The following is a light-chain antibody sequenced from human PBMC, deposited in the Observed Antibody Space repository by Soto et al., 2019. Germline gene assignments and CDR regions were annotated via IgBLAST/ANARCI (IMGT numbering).Light chain of an antibody. CDR2: SNN. CDR1: SSNIGSNY. CDR3: AAWDDSLSGQV. J-gene: IGLJ3*02. V-gene: IGLV1-47*02. Sequence: QSVLTQPPSASGTPGQRVTISCSGSSSNIGSNYVYWYQQLPGTAPKLLIYSNNQRPSGVPERFSGSKSGTSASLAISGLRSDDEADYYCAAWDDSLSGQVFGGGTKLTVL.